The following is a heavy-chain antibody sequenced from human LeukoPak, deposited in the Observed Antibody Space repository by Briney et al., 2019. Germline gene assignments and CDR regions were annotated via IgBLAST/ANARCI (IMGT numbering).Heavy chain of an antibody. CDR1: GFTFSDYY. Sequence: GGSLRLSCAASGFTFSDYYMSWIRQAPGKGLEWVSYISNSGGAIYYADSVKGRFTISRDNAMNSLSLQMNSLRAEDTAVYYCARVRGSYSSDSWGQGTLVTVSS. CDR2: ISNSGGAI. J-gene: IGHJ4*02. V-gene: IGHV3-11*04. CDR3: ARVRGSYSSDS. D-gene: IGHD1-26*01.